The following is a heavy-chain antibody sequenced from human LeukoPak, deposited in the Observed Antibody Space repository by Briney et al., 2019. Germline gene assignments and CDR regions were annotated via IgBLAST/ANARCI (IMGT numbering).Heavy chain of an antibody. V-gene: IGHV3-23*01. CDR3: ATYRQVLLSFES. D-gene: IGHD2/OR15-2a*01. J-gene: IGHJ4*02. CDR1: GFTFSNYA. Sequence: GGSLRLSCAASGFTFSNYAVSWVRQAPGKGLEWVSAISGGGGSTYYADSVKGRFTISRDNSKSTLSLQMNSLRAEDTAIYYCATYRQVLLSFESWGQGTLVTVSS. CDR2: ISGGGGST.